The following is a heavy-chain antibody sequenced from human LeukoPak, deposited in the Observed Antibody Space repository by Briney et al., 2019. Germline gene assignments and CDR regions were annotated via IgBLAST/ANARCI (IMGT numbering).Heavy chain of an antibody. D-gene: IGHD4-23*01. V-gene: IGHV4-38-2*01. Sequence: SETLSLTCAVSGYSISSGYYWGWIRQPPGKGLEWIGSIYHSGSTYYNPSLKSRVTISVDTSKNERSLKLSSVTAADTAVYYCVRHEAVVKQFDYWGQGTLVTVSS. CDR3: VRHEAVVKQFDY. CDR1: GYSISSGYY. J-gene: IGHJ4*02. CDR2: IYHSGST.